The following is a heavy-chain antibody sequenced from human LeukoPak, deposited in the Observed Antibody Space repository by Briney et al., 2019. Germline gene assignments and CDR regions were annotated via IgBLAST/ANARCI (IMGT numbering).Heavy chain of an antibody. D-gene: IGHD6-6*01. J-gene: IGHJ4*02. V-gene: IGHV3-21*01. CDR1: GFTFSSYS. CDR2: ISSSSSYI. CDR3: ARERELVGSNIDY. Sequence: PGGSLRLSCAASGFTFSSYSMNWVRQAPGKGLEWVSSISSSSSYIYYADSVKGRFTISRDNAKNSLYLQMNSLRAEDTAVYYCARERELVGSNIDYWGQGTLVTVSS.